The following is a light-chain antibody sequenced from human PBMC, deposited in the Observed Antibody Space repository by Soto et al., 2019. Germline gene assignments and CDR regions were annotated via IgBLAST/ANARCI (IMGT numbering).Light chain of an antibody. Sequence: QSALTQPASVSASPGQSITISCTGTRGDIGGYNYVSWYQQHPGKAPKLMIYDVYHRPSGVSNRFSASKSGNTASLTISGLQSEDEADYHCSSYTSSTARGFGTGTKVTVL. CDR1: RGDIGGYNY. J-gene: IGLJ1*01. V-gene: IGLV2-14*03. CDR3: SSYTSSTARG. CDR2: DVY.